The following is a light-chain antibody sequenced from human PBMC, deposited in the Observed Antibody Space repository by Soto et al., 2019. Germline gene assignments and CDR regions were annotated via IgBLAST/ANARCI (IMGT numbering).Light chain of an antibody. J-gene: IGKJ4*01. CDR3: QQYNSYPLN. Sequence: EIVMTQSPATLSVSPVERATLSFSTSQSVSSNLAWYRPPPGQAPRLLIYGASTRATGIPARFSGSGSGTEFTLTISSLQPDDFATYYCQQYNSYPLNCGGGTKGDIK. V-gene: IGKV3-15*01. CDR1: QSVSSN. CDR2: GAS.